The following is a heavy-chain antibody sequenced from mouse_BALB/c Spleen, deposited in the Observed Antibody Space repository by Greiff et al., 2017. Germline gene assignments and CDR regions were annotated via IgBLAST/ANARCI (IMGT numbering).Heavy chain of an antibody. J-gene: IGHJ2*01. D-gene: IGHD3-2*01. CDR2: INPSTGYT. Sequence: VQLQQSGAELAKPGASVKMSCKASGYTFTSYWMHWVKQRPGQGLEWIGYINPSTGYTEYNQKFKDKATLTADKSSSTAYMQLSSLTSEDSAVYYCARRGDSSDYFDYWGQGTTLTVSS. CDR3: ARRGDSSDYFDY. V-gene: IGHV1-7*01. CDR1: GYTFTSYW.